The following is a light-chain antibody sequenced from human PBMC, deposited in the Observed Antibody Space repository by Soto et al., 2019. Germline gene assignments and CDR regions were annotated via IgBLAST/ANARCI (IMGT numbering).Light chain of an antibody. CDR2: GAS. CDR1: QSVSSN. J-gene: IGKJ1*01. CDR3: QQYNNWWT. Sequence: EIVMTQSPATLSVSLGERVTLSCRASQSVSSNLAWYQQKPGQAPRLLVYGASTRATGIPVRFSGSGSGTASPLTISSLQSEDFALYYCQQYNNWWTFGQGTKVEIK. V-gene: IGKV3-15*01.